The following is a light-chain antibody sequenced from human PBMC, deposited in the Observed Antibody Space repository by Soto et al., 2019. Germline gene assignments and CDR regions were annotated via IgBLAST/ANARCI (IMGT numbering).Light chain of an antibody. CDR2: DAS. J-gene: IGKJ2*01. V-gene: IGKV1-5*01. Sequence: DIQMTPSPSTLSASVGDSVTITCRASQSMGRWLAWYQQRPGKAPKLLIYDASTLQSGVPSRFSGSGSGTEFTLNITSLQADDFDTYYWQQYHHYSSNTFGRGTKLEI. CDR1: QSMGRW. CDR3: QQYHHYSSNT.